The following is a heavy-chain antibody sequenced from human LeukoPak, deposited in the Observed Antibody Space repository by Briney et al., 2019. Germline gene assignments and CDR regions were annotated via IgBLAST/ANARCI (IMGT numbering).Heavy chain of an antibody. Sequence: GGSLRLSCAASGFTFSSYGMHWVRQAPGKGLEWVAFISYDGSNKYYADSVKGRFTISRDNSKNTLYLQMNSLRPEDTAVYYCAKSMTTEMDYWGQGTLVTVSS. D-gene: IGHD4-11*01. CDR3: AKSMTTEMDY. CDR1: GFTFSSYG. V-gene: IGHV3-30*18. CDR2: ISYDGSNK. J-gene: IGHJ4*02.